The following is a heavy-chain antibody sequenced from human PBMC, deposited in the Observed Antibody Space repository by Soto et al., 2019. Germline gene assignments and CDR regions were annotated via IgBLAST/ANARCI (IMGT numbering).Heavy chain of an antibody. J-gene: IGHJ4*02. CDR3: TTDVDYDFWSGYYKQDRFDY. CDR1: GFTFSNAW. Sequence: GGSLRLSCAASGFTFSNAWMNWVRQAPGKGLEWVGRIKSKTEGGTTDYAAPVKGRFTISRVDSKNTLNLQMNRLKTEDTAVYYCTTDVDYDFWSGYYKQDRFDYWGQGTLVTVSS. CDR2: IKSKTEGGTT. D-gene: IGHD3-3*01. V-gene: IGHV3-15*07.